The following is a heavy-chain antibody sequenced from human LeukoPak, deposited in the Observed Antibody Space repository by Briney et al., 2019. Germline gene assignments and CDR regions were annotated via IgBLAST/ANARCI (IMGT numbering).Heavy chain of an antibody. Sequence: GGSLRLSCAASGFTFSSYWMNWVRRAPGKGLEWVATIKADGTNKYYVDSVKGRFTISRDNANNSLYLHMNSLRAEDTAVYYCARESAYAWGYWGQGSLVTVSS. J-gene: IGHJ4*02. CDR2: IKADGTNK. D-gene: IGHD5-12*01. CDR1: GFTFSSYW. V-gene: IGHV3-7*01. CDR3: ARESAYAWGY.